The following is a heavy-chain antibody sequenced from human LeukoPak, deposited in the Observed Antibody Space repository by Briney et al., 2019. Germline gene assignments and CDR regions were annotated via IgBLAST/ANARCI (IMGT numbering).Heavy chain of an antibody. CDR2: IYYSGST. Sequence: SETLSLTCTVSGGSISSHYWSWIRQPPGKGLEWIGYIYYSGSTNYNPSLKSRVTISVDTSKNQFSLKLSSVTAADTAVYYCARDGVSSSDYYYYMDVWGKGTTVTVSS. CDR3: ARDGVSSSDYYYYMDV. CDR1: GGSISSHY. V-gene: IGHV4-59*11. D-gene: IGHD6-6*01. J-gene: IGHJ6*03.